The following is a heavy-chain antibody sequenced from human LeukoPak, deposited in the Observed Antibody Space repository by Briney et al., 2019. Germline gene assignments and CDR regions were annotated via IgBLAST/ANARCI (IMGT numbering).Heavy chain of an antibody. D-gene: IGHD3-3*01. CDR3: ATTAAITISDY. Sequence: PGGSLRLSCAASGFTFGSYSINWVRQAPGKGLEWVSSISSSSSYIYYADSVKGRFTISRDNAKNSLYLQMNSLRAEDTAVYYCATTAAITISDYWGQGTLVTVSS. CDR1: GFTFGSYS. V-gene: IGHV3-21*01. CDR2: ISSSSSYI. J-gene: IGHJ4*02.